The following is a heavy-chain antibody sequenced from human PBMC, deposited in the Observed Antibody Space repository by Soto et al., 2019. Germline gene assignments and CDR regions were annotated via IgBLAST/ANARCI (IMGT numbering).Heavy chain of an antibody. CDR3: AREEVFTVY. Sequence: QVQLVESGGGVVQPGRSLRLSCAASGFTFSRYGMYWVRQSPGTVLEWLAVIWYDGSTKYYEDSVKGRFTISRDNSKNTLYLQLNSLRAEDTAVYYCAREEVFTVYLGQGTLGTGSS. CDR1: GFTFSRYG. D-gene: IGHD2-8*02. V-gene: IGHV3-33*01. J-gene: IGHJ4*02. CDR2: IWYDGSTK.